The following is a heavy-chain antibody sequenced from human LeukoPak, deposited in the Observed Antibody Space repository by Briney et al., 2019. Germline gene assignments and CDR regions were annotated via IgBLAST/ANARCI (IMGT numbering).Heavy chain of an antibody. D-gene: IGHD2-15*01. J-gene: IGHJ4*02. V-gene: IGHV3-30*18. CDR3: AKDGGPSGDCRGGSCYSGFDY. Sequence: GRSLRLSCAASGFTFSSYGMHWVRQAPGKGLEWVAVISYDGSNKYYADSVKGRFTISRDNSKNTLYLQMNSLRAEDTAVYYCAKDGGPSGDCRGGSCYSGFDYWGQGTLVTVSS. CDR1: GFTFSSYG. CDR2: ISYDGSNK.